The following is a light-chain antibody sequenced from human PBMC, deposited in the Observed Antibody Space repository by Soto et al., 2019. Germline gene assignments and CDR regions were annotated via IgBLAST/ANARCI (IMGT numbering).Light chain of an antibody. CDR2: TNN. V-gene: IGLV1-44*01. CDR3: AAWDDSLNGVV. J-gene: IGLJ2*01. Sequence: QPVLTQPPSASGTPGQRVTISCSGSISNIGGNTVNWYQQLPGTAPKLLMYTNNQRPSGVPDRFSGSKSGTAASLAISGLQYEDEADYYCAAWDDSLNGVVFGGGTKLTVL. CDR1: ISNIGGNT.